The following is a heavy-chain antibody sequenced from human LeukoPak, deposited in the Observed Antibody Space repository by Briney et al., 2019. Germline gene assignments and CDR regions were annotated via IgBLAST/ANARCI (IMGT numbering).Heavy chain of an antibody. J-gene: IGHJ4*02. CDR2: INISGST. D-gene: IGHD6-19*01. V-gene: IGHV4-39*01. CDR3: ARHASVDGNWPRPLDY. CDR1: GGSFSISINY. Sequence: SGTLSLPCTVSGGSFSISINYWGWIRQPPGKGLGWIGIINISGSTYYKPSLKSRVTISVDTSKNQFSLKLTSVTAADTAVYYCARHASVDGNWPRPLDYWGQGSLVTVSS.